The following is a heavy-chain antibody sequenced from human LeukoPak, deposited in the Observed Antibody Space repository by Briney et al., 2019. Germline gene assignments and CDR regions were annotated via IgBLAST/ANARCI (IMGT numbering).Heavy chain of an antibody. CDR1: GGSISSSSYY. Sequence: PSETLSLTXTVSGGSISSSSYYWGGIRQPPGKGLEWIGYIYYSGSTYYNPSLKSRVTISVDTSKNRFSLRLSSVTAADTAVYFCATPNSGYDSGNDAFDIWGQGTMVTVSS. D-gene: IGHD3-10*01. J-gene: IGHJ3*02. V-gene: IGHV4-30-4*08. CDR3: ATPNSGYDSGNDAFDI. CDR2: IYYSGST.